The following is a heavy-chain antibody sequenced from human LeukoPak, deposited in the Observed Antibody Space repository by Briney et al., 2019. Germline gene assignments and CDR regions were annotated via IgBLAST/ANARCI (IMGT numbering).Heavy chain of an antibody. CDR3: ARDGTGEKGYSHYYYYGMDV. CDR1: GYTFTSYD. J-gene: IGHJ6*02. Sequence: ASVKVSCKASGYTFTSYDINWVRQAPGQGLEWMGWISAYNGNTNYAQKLQGRVTMTTDTSTSTAYMELRSLRSDDTAVYYCARDGTGEKGYSHYYYYGMDVWGQGTTVTVSS. CDR2: ISAYNGNT. D-gene: IGHD5-24*01. V-gene: IGHV1-18*01.